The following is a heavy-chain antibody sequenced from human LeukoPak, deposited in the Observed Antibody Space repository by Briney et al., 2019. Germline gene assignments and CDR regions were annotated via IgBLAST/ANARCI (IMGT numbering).Heavy chain of an antibody. Sequence: GGSLRLSCAASGFSFSTSWMSWVRQTPEKGLEFVANIDQGGSVRNYMDSLKGRCTISRDNAKKSLYLEINSLRADDTAVCYCARDPESSSFDLWGRGALVTVSS. CDR2: IDQGGSVR. CDR3: ARDPESSSFDL. D-gene: IGHD6-13*01. V-gene: IGHV3-7*01. CDR1: GFSFSTSW. J-gene: IGHJ4*02.